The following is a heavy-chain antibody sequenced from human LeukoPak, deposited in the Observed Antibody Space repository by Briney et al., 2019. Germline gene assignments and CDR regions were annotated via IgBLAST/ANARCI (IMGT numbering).Heavy chain of an antibody. CDR3: AKNRGGIAAARDY. J-gene: IGHJ4*02. D-gene: IGHD6-13*01. V-gene: IGHV3-23*01. Sequence: GGSLRLSCAASGFTFSSYAMSWVRQAPGKGLEWVSVISGSGNSKYYADSVKDRFTISRDNSKNTVYLQMTNLRVEDTATYFCAKNRGGIAAARDYWGQGTLVTVSS. CDR1: GFTFSSYA. CDR2: ISGSGNSK.